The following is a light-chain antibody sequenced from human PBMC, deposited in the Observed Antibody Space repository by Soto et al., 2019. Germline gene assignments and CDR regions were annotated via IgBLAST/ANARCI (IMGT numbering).Light chain of an antibody. V-gene: IGLV3-1*01. Sequence: SYELTQPPSVSVSPGQTASITCSGDKLGDKYACWYQQKPGQSPVLVIYQDSKRPSGIPERFSGSNSGNTATLTISGTQAMDEADYYCQAWDSSTGVFGGATKLTVL. J-gene: IGLJ2*01. CDR1: KLGDKY. CDR2: QDS. CDR3: QAWDSSTGV.